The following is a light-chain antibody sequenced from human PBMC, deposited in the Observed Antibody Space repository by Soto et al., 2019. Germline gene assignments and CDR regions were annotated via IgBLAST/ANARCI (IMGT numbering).Light chain of an antibody. CDR3: QQYGSSRT. CDR1: QSVCSTY. V-gene: IGKV3-20*01. J-gene: IGKJ1*01. CDR2: GAS. Sequence: EIVLTQSPGTLSLSPGKRGTLSCRASQSVCSTYLAWYQQIPGQAPRVLIYGASSRATGIADRFSGSGSGTDFTRTISRLEPEDFALYYCQQYGSSRTFGQGTKVDIK.